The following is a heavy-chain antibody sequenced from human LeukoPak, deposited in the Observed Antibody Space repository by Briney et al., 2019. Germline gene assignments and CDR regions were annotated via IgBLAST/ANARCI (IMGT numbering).Heavy chain of an antibody. V-gene: IGHV1-8*01. CDR1: GYTFTSYD. Sequence: ASVKVSCKASGYTFTSYDINGVRQATGQGLEWMGWMNPNSGNTGYAQKFQGRVTMTRNTSISTAYMELSSLRSEDTAVYYCARALSPFYDYVWGSYSGIDYWGQGTLVTVSS. CDR3: ARALSPFYDYVWGSYSGIDY. D-gene: IGHD3-16*01. J-gene: IGHJ4*02. CDR2: MNPNSGNT.